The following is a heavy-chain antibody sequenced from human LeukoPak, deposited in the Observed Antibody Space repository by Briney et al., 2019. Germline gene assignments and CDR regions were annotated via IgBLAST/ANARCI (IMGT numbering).Heavy chain of an antibody. V-gene: IGHV3-21*01. CDR1: GFTFSSYS. Sequence: GGSLRLSCAASGFTFSSYSMNWVRQAPGKGLEWVSSISSGSGYIYYADSVKGRFTISRDNAKNSLYLQMNSLRAEDTAVYYCARDSSGWYFFDYWGQGTLVTVSS. D-gene: IGHD6-19*01. CDR2: ISSGSGYI. J-gene: IGHJ4*02. CDR3: ARDSSGWYFFDY.